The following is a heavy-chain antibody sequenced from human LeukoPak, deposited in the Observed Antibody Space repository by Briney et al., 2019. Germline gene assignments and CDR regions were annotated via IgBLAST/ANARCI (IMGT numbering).Heavy chain of an antibody. CDR1: GGTFSSYA. CDR2: IIPIFGTA. D-gene: IGHD3-22*01. J-gene: IGHJ4*02. Sequence: GASVKVSCKASGGTFSSYAISWVRQAPGQGLEWMGGIIPIFGTANYAQKFQGRVTITADKSTSTAYMELSSLRSEDTAVYYCARDRSPSSGYTEFDYWGQGTLVTVSS. CDR3: ARDRSPSSGYTEFDY. V-gene: IGHV1-69*06.